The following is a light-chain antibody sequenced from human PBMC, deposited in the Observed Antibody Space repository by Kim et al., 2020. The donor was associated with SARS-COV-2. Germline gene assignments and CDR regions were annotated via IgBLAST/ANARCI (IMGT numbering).Light chain of an antibody. CDR1: QSVSSSY. V-gene: IGKV3-20*01. CDR3: QQYRT. CDR2: GAF. J-gene: IGKJ1*01. Sequence: TLSLSPGDTATLFCRASQSVSSSYLAWYQQKTGQAPRLLIYGAFIRATGIPERFRGSGSGTDFTLTISRLEPEDFAVYYCQQYRTFGRGTKVDIK.